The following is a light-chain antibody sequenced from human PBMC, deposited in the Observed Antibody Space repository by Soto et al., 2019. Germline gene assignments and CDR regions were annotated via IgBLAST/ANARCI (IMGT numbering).Light chain of an antibody. CDR2: SDN. CDR3: ASWDDSLSGVV. CDR1: SSNIGRDF. J-gene: IGLJ2*01. Sequence: QSVLTQPPSASGTPGQRVTISRSGSSSNIGRDFVYWYQQVPGTAPKPLIYSDNQRYSGVPDRFSGSKSGTSASLAISGLRSEDEADYYCASWDDSLSGVVFGGGTKVTVL. V-gene: IGLV1-47*02.